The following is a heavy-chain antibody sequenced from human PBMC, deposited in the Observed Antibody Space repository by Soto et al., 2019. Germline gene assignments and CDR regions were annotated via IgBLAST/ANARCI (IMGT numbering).Heavy chain of an antibody. D-gene: IGHD3-10*01. CDR2: INNDGSTT. Sequence: EVQLVESGGGLVQPGGSLRLSCAASGFTFSSYWMHWVRQAPGKGLVWVSRINNDGSTTNYADSVRGRLTISRDNAKNTLYLQMNSLRAEDTAVYYCAKDRGGYPGDYWGQGTLVIVSS. CDR3: AKDRGGYPGDY. CDR1: GFTFSSYW. J-gene: IGHJ4*02. V-gene: IGHV3-74*01.